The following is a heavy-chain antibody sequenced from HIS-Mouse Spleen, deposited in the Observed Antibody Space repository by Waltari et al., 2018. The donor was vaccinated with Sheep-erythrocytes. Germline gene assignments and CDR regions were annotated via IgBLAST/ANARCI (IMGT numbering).Heavy chain of an antibody. Sequence: QVQLQESGPGLVKPSETLSLTCTFSGYSIGMGYYWALIRQPPGKGLEWIGSIYHSGSTYYNPSLKSRVTISVDTSKNQFSLKLSSVTAADTAVYYCASQPNWGYWYFDLWGRGTLVTVSS. CDR1: GYSIGMGYY. D-gene: IGHD7-27*01. CDR3: ASQPNWGYWYFDL. J-gene: IGHJ2*01. V-gene: IGHV4-38-2*02. CDR2: IYHSGST.